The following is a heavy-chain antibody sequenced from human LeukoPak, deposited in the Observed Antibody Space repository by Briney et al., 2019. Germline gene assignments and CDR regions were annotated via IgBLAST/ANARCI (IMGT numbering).Heavy chain of an antibody. J-gene: IGHJ3*02. CDR2: ISYDGSNK. V-gene: IGHV3-30-3*01. Sequence: GKSLRLSCAASGFTFSGYPIHWVRQAPGKGLEWVAVISYDGSNKYYADSVKGRFTISRDNSKNTLYLQMNSLRAEDTAVYYCARDRDGDYGSGAFDIWGQGTMVTVSS. D-gene: IGHD4-17*01. CDR3: ARDRDGDYGSGAFDI. CDR1: GFTFSGYP.